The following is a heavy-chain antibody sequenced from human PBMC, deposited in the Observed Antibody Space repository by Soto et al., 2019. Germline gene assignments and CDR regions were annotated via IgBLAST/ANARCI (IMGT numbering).Heavy chain of an antibody. D-gene: IGHD1-26*01. CDR2: VSGSGGST. V-gene: IGHV3-23*01. Sequence: GGSLRLSCAASGFTFSSYAMSWVRQAPGKGLEWISDVSGSGGSTYYADSVKGRFTIFRDNSKNTLYLQMNSLRAEDTAVYYCAKDYSGSYGGIDYWGQGTLVTVSS. CDR3: AKDYSGSYGGIDY. J-gene: IGHJ4*02. CDR1: GFTFSSYA.